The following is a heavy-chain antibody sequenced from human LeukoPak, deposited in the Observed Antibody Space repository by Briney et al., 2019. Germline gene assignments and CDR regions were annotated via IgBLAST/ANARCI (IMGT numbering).Heavy chain of an antibody. V-gene: IGHV1-24*01. CDR1: EYTLTELS. CDR2: FDPEDGET. J-gene: IGHJ4*02. CDR3: ATARTRRIAVASLGIFDY. D-gene: IGHD6-19*01. Sequence: ASVKVSCKVSEYTLTELSMHWVRQAPGKGLEWMGGFDPEDGETIYAQKFQGRVTMTEDTSTDTAYMELSSLRSEDTAVYYCATARTRRIAVASLGIFDYWGQGTLVTVSS.